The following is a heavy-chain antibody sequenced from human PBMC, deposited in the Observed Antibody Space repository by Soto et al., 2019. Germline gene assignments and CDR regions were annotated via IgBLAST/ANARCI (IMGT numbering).Heavy chain of an antibody. D-gene: IGHD6-13*01. Sequence: QVQLVESGGGVVQPGRSLRLSCAASGFTFSSYGMHWVRQAPGKGLEWVAVIWYDGSNKYYADSVKGRFTISRDNSKNTLYLQMNSLRAEETAVYYCARIAAAAPTLFDYWGQGTLVTVSS. J-gene: IGHJ4*02. CDR2: IWYDGSNK. V-gene: IGHV3-33*01. CDR3: ARIAAAAPTLFDY. CDR1: GFTFSSYG.